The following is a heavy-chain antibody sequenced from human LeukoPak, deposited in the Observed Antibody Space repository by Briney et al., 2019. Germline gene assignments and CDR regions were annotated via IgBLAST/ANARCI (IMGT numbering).Heavy chain of an antibody. CDR3: ARVSRTTGTTWWFDP. Sequence: SETLPLTCTVSGYSISSGYYWGWIRQPPGKGLEWIGSIYHSGSTYYNPSLKSRVTISVDTSKNQFSLKLSSVTAADTAVYYCARVSRTTGTTWWFDPWGQGTLVTVSS. D-gene: IGHD1-1*01. V-gene: IGHV4-38-2*02. CDR1: GYSISSGYY. J-gene: IGHJ5*02. CDR2: IYHSGST.